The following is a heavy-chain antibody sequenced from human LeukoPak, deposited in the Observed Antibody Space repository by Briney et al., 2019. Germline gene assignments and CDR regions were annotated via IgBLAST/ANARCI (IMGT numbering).Heavy chain of an antibody. D-gene: IGHD1-26*01. J-gene: IGHJ4*02. Sequence: PGGSLRLSCEASGFTFSSCGMHWVRQAPGKGLEWVAYTRHDGSDKYYIDSVKGRFTIARDNSKKTLYLQMTSLRPDDTAVYFCAKDEGVGASYFDYWGQGTLVAVSS. CDR3: AKDEGVGASYFDY. CDR1: GFTFSSCG. CDR2: TRHDGSDK. V-gene: IGHV3-30*02.